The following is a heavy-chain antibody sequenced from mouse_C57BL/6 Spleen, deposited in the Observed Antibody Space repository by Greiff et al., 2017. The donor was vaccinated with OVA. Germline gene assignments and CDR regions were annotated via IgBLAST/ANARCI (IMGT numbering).Heavy chain of an antibody. J-gene: IGHJ4*01. D-gene: IGHD1-1*01. CDR1: GYTFTSYW. CDR2: IDPSDSET. Sequence: QVQPQQPGAELVRPGSSVKLSCKASGYTFTSYWMHWVKQRPIQGLEWIGNIDPSDSETHYNQKFKDKATLTVDKSSSTAYMQLSSLTSEDSAVYYCARSSHYYGSYYAMDYWGQGTSVTVSS. V-gene: IGHV1-52*01. CDR3: ARSSHYYGSYYAMDY.